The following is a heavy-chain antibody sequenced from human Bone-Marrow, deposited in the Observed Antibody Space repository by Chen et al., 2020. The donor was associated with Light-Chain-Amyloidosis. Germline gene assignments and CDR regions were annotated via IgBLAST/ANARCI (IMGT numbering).Heavy chain of an antibody. CDR1: GYTFPNYW. CDR3: ARRRDGYNFDY. J-gene: IGHJ4*02. Sequence: EVQLEQSGPEVKKPGESLKISCKGSGYTFPNYWIGWVRLMPGKVLEWMGVIYPDASDARYSPSFEGQVTISADKSIPTAYLQWRSLKASDTAMYYCARRRDGYNFDYWGQGTLVTVSS. CDR2: IYPDASDA. D-gene: IGHD5-12*01. V-gene: IGHV5-51*01.